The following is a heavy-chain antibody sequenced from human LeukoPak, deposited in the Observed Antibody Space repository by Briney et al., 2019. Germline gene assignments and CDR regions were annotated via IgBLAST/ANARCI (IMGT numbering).Heavy chain of an antibody. D-gene: IGHD6-19*01. CDR2: ISYDGSNK. J-gene: IGHJ4*02. Sequence: PGGSLRLSCAASGFTFSSYAMHWVRQAPGKGLEWVAVISYDGSNKYYADSVKGRFTISRDNSKNTLYLQMNSLRAEDTAVYYCARDLTQWPLYYFDYWGQGTLVTVSS. CDR3: ARDLTQWPLYYFDY. V-gene: IGHV3-30*04. CDR1: GFTFSSYA.